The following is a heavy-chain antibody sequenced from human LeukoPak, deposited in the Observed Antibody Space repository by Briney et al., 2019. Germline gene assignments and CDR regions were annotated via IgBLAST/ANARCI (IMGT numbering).Heavy chain of an antibody. D-gene: IGHD3-22*01. CDR2: ISGSGGST. V-gene: IGHV3-23*01. Sequence: PGGSLRLSCVVSGFTFSSYAMSWVRQAPGKGLEWVSAISGSGGSTYYADSVKGRFTISRDNSKNTLYLQMNSLRAEDTAVYYCAKEVPSYYDSRGFDYWGQGTLVTVSS. J-gene: IGHJ4*02. CDR1: GFTFSSYA. CDR3: AKEVPSYYDSRGFDY.